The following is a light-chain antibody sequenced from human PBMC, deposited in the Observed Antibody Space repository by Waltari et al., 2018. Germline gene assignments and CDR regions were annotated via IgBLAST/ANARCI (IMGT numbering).Light chain of an antibody. CDR2: EDD. Sequence: LVLTPPHSVSESPGKTVTISCSRSSGNIAATYVQWYQQRPGSAPATIIYEDDKRPSGVPDRFSASVDTSSNSASLTISGLTTEDEADYYCQTYDLDNPVVFGGGTKLTVL. CDR1: SGNIAATY. V-gene: IGLV6-57*03. J-gene: IGLJ2*01. CDR3: QTYDLDNPVV.